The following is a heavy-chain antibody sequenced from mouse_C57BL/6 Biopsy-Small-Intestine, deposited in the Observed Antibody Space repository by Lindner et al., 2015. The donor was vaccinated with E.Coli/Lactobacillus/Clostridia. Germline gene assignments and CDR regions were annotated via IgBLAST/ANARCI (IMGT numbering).Heavy chain of an antibody. J-gene: IGHJ2*01. CDR3: AREFITTVGYYFDY. V-gene: IGHV14-2*01. CDR1: GFNIKDYY. D-gene: IGHD1-1*01. CDR2: IDPEDGET. Sequence: VQLQESGAELVKPGASVKLSCTTSGFNIKDYYIHWVKQRTEQGLEWIGRIDPEDGETKYAPKFQDKATITADTSSNTAYLQLSSLTSEDTAVYYCAREFITTVGYYFDYWGQGTTLTVSS.